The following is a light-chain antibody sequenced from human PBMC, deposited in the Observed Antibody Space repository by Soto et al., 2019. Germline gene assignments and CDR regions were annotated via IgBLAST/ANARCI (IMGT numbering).Light chain of an antibody. V-gene: IGLV2-14*01. CDR2: EVS. CDR1: SSDIGSYNY. Sequence: QSALTQPASVSGSPGQSTTIPCTGTSSDIGSYNYVSWYQQHPDKAPKLMIYEVSNRPSGVSSRFSGSKSGNTASLTISGLQAEDEADYYCSSYTSSSTQVFGGGTNSPS. CDR3: SSYTSSSTQV. J-gene: IGLJ3*02.